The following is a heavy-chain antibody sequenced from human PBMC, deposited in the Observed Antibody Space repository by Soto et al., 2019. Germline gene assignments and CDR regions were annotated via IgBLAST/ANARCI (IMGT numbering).Heavy chain of an antibody. J-gene: IGHJ6*02. CDR1: GYTFTSYY. V-gene: IGHV1-46*01. CDR3: ARALRGGSYGYYYGMDV. Sequence: QVQLVQSGAEVKKPGASVKVSCKASGYTFTSYYMHWVRQAPGQGLEWMGLINPSGGSTSYAQKFHGKVTITSNASPSTVYMELSSLRSEDTAVYYCARALRGGSYGYYYGMDVWGQGTTVTVSS. CDR2: INPSGGST. D-gene: IGHD3-16*01.